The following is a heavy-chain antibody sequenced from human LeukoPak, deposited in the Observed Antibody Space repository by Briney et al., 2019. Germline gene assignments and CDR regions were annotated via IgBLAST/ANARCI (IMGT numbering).Heavy chain of an antibody. CDR3: ARAHSSSGHCDEFHM. CDR1: GFTFSESV. D-gene: IGHD3-22*01. CDR2: ISVDGGAK. V-gene: IGHV3-30*03. Sequence: QPGGSLRLSCAASGFTFSESVMHWVRQAPGKGLEWVAGISVDGGAKHYPDSVKGRFTISRDNSKNTVYLEMNSLGVEDTAVYYCARAHSSSGHCDEFHMWGQGTMVTVSS. J-gene: IGHJ3*02.